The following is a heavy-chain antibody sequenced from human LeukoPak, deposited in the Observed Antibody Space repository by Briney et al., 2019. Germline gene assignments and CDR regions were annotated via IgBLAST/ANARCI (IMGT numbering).Heavy chain of an antibody. J-gene: IGHJ4*02. CDR1: GFSSSNYY. V-gene: IGHV3-11*01. CDR2: IGFSDRTT. CDR3: ARENFYLPEY. Sequence: GGSLRLSCTASGFSSSNYYMMWIRQAPGKGLEWVSSIGFSDRTTNYADSVRGRFTISRDNAKDSLFLQMNNLRAEDTAIYYCARENFYLPEYWGQGNLVTVSS.